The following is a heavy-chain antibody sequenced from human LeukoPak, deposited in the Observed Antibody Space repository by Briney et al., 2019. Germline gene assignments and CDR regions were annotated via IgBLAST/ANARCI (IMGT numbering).Heavy chain of an antibody. CDR3: ARDGDWGSPSYYFDY. J-gene: IGHJ4*02. V-gene: IGHV3-30*04. D-gene: IGHD7-27*01. CDR1: GFTFSSYA. Sequence: GRSLRLSCAASGFTFSSYAMHWVRQAPGKGLEWVAVISHDGSNKYYADSVKGRFTISRDNSKNTLYLQMNSLRAEDTAVYYCARDGDWGSPSYYFDYWGQGTLVTVSS. CDR2: ISHDGSNK.